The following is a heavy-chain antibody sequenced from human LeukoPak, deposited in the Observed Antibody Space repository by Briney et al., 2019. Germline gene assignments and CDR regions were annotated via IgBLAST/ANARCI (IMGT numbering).Heavy chain of an antibody. Sequence: GGSLRLSCAASGFSFSTHSVNWVRQAPGKGLEWVAYISDDSTTIYYADSVKGRFTISRDSAKNSLYLQMNSLRDEDTAVYYCASGLTGGGAYWGQGTLVTVSS. CDR1: GFSFSTHS. CDR3: ASGLTGGGAY. D-gene: IGHD2-8*02. CDR2: ISDDSTTI. V-gene: IGHV3-48*02. J-gene: IGHJ4*02.